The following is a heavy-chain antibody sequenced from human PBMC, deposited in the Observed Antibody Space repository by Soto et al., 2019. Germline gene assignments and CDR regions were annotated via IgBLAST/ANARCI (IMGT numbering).Heavy chain of an antibody. V-gene: IGHV4-61*01. CDR1: GYSVSSSSNY. CDR3: TRSFYCSGGSCYGGGFDY. CDR2: IYYSGST. Sequence: QVQLQESGPGLVEPSETLSLTCTVSGYSVSSSSNYWSWIRQPPGKGLEWIAYIYYSGSTNYNPSLRSRVTISIDTSNNQFSLKLNSVTAADTVVYYCTRSFYCSGGSCYGGGFDYWGRGTLVTVSS. D-gene: IGHD2-15*01. J-gene: IGHJ4*02.